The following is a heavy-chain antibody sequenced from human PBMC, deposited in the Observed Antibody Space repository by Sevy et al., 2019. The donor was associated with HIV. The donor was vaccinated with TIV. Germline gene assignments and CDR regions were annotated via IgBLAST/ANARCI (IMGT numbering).Heavy chain of an antibody. Sequence: GGSLRLSCEASGFTFSSFDMHWVRQATGKGLEWISTIGAAGDTYYLGSVKGRFTISRENAKNSLYLQMNSLRAGDTALYYCARDLRDGEDIFQYYCMDVWGRGTTVTVSS. CDR2: IGAAGDT. D-gene: IGHD4-17*01. J-gene: IGHJ6*02. CDR1: GFTFSSFD. V-gene: IGHV3-13*01. CDR3: ARDLRDGEDIFQYYCMDV.